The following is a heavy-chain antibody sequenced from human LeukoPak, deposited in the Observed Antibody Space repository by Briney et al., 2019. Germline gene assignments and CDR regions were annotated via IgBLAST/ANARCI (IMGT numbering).Heavy chain of an antibody. Sequence: GGSLRLSCAVSGFTFSSYSMSWVRQAPGKGLEWVSAISGSGDSTYYADSVKGRFTISRDNSKNTLYLQMNSLRAEDTAVYYCAKIGIGDVDYWGQGTLVTVSS. D-gene: IGHD2-21*01. CDR3: AKIGIGDVDY. CDR2: ISGSGDST. J-gene: IGHJ4*02. V-gene: IGHV3-23*01. CDR1: GFTFSSYS.